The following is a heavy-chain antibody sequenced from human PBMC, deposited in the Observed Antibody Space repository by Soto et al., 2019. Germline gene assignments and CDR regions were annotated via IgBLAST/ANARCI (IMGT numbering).Heavy chain of an antibody. Sequence: EVQLVESGGGLVRLGGSRRLSCPASGLTFSSNTMTWVRQAQGRGRGWVSSISSSSSYIYYADSVKGRFTISRDNAKNSLYLQMNSLRAEDTAVYYCARDIFGVVRVMDVWGQGTTVTVSS. CDR1: GLTFSSNT. V-gene: IGHV3-21*01. J-gene: IGHJ6*02. CDR3: ARDIFGVVRVMDV. CDR2: ISSSSSYI. D-gene: IGHD3-3*01.